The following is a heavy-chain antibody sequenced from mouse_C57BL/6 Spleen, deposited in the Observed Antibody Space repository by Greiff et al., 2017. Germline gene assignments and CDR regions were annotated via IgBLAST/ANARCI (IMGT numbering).Heavy chain of an antibody. V-gene: IGHV1-52*01. D-gene: IGHD4-1*01. CDR1: GYTFTSYW. CDR2: IDPSASET. CDR3: ARSMNWDGYFDV. Sequence: QVQLQQPGAELVRPGSSVKLSCKASGYTFTSYWMHWVQQRPIQGLEWIGNIDPSASETHYNQKFKDKATLTVDKSSSTAYMQLSSLTSEDSAVYYCARSMNWDGYFDVWGTGTTVTVSS. J-gene: IGHJ1*03.